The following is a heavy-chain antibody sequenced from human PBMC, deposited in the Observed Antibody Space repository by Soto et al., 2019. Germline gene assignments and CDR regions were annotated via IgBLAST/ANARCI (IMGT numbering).Heavy chain of an antibody. CDR3: ARVLTLGSCSNGVCYDF. CDR2: INTYDGKT. D-gene: IGHD2-8*01. Sequence: QVQLVQSGAELRKPGASVKVACKASGYIFSRYDISWVRQAPGQGLEWMGWINTYDGKTNYAHKVQDRVTMTTDTSTSTAYMDLRSLRSDDTATYYCARVLTLGSCSNGVCYDFWGQGTLVTVSS. J-gene: IGHJ4*02. CDR1: GYIFSRYD. V-gene: IGHV1-18*01.